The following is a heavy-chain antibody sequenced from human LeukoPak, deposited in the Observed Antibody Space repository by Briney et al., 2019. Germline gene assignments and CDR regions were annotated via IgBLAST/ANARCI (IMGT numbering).Heavy chain of an antibody. CDR1: GYSFTSYW. J-gene: IGHJ3*02. CDR2: IYPGDSDT. D-gene: IGHD3-10*01. V-gene: IGHV5-51*01. Sequence: GESLKISCKGSGYSFTSYWIGWVRQMPGKGLEWMGIIYPGDSDTRYSPSFQGQVTISADKSISTAYLQWSSLKASDTAMYYCARHRPVYYYGSGSYLAFDIWGQGTMVTVSS. CDR3: ARHRPVYYYGSGSYLAFDI.